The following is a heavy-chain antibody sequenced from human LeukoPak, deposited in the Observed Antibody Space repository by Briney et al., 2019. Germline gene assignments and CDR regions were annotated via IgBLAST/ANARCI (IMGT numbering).Heavy chain of an antibody. Sequence: SVKVSCKASGGTFSSYAISWVRQAPGQGLEWMGGIIPIFGTANYAQKFQGRVTITTDESTSTAYMELSSLRAEDTAVYYCARVRRPGDSSSWYRNWFDPWGQGTLVTVSS. D-gene: IGHD6-13*01. CDR2: IIPIFGTA. CDR1: GGTFSSYA. J-gene: IGHJ5*02. V-gene: IGHV1-69*05. CDR3: ARVRRPGDSSSWYRNWFDP.